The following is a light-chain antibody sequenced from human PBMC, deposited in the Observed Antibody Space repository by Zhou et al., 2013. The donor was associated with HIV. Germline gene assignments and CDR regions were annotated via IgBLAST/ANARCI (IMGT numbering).Light chain of an antibody. V-gene: IGKV1-5*03. CDR1: QGISKW. CDR2: KAS. CDR3: QQYSSYPIT. Sequence: DIQMTQSPSSVSASVGDRITITCRASQGISKWLAWYQQKSGKAPRLLIYKASILQTGVPSRFSGTGSGTEFSLTISGLQPDDFATYYCQQYSSYPITFAQGTRLDI. J-gene: IGKJ5*01.